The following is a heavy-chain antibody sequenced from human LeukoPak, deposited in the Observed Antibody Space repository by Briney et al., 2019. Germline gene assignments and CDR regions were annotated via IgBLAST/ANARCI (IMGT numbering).Heavy chain of an antibody. V-gene: IGHV4-39*07. Sequence: PSETLSLTCTVSGGSISSSSYYWGWIRQPPGKGLEWIGSIYYSGSTNYNPSLKSRVTISVDTSKNQFSLRLRSVTAADTAVYYCARAGRGFEASTWFDPWGQGTLVTVSS. CDR1: GGSISSSSYY. CDR2: IYYSGST. D-gene: IGHD3-22*01. CDR3: ARAGRGFEASTWFDP. J-gene: IGHJ5*02.